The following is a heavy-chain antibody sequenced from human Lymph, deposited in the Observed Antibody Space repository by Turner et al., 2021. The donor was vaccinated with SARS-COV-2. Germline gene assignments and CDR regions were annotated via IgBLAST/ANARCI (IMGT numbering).Heavy chain of an antibody. V-gene: IGHV1-8*02. Sequence: QVQLVQSGAEVQKPGASVKVSCKAPGYTFTSYDINWVRQATGQGLGWMGWMNPNSGNTGYAQKCQGRVTMTRNTSISTAYMELSSLRSEDTAVYYCARGRYSGGGMDVWGQGTTVTVSS. CDR2: MNPNSGNT. CDR3: ARGRYSGGGMDV. CDR1: GYTFTSYD. J-gene: IGHJ6*02. D-gene: IGHD1-26*01.